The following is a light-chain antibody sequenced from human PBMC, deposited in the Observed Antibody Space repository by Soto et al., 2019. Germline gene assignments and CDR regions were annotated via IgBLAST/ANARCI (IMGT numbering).Light chain of an antibody. J-gene: IGKJ1*01. Sequence: EIVMTQSPGTLSVSPGERATLSCRASQNVISNLTWYQQRPGQAPRLLIYSAPTRATGIPARFSGSGSGTEFTLTISSLQSGDAAVYYCQQYYEWPRGTFGQGTKVDI. CDR1: QNVISN. V-gene: IGKV3-15*01. CDR2: SAP. CDR3: QQYYEWPRGT.